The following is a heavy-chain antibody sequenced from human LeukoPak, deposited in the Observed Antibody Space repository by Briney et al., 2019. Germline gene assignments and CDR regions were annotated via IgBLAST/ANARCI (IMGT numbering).Heavy chain of an antibody. J-gene: IGHJ5*02. CDR3: ARDAYNYGWFDP. D-gene: IGHD5-24*01. Sequence: GGSLRLSCAASGFTFSDYYMSWIRQAPGKGLEWVSYIGSGGTLIHYANSVKGRSTISRDNAKNSLYLQMNSLRAEDTAVYYCARDAYNYGWFDPWGQGTLVTVSS. CDR1: GFTFSDYY. V-gene: IGHV3-11*01. CDR2: IGSGGTLI.